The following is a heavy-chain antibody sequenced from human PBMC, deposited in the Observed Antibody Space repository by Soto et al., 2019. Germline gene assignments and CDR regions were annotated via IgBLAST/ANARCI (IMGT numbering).Heavy chain of an antibody. Sequence: EVQLVESGGGLVQPGRSLRLSCAASGFTFDDYAMHWVRQAPGKGLEWVSGISWNSGSIGYADSVKGRFTISRDNAKNSLYLQMNSLGAEDTALYYCAKDKWELSYYFDYWGQGTLVTVSS. D-gene: IGHD1-26*01. CDR1: GFTFDDYA. CDR2: ISWNSGSI. V-gene: IGHV3-9*01. J-gene: IGHJ4*02. CDR3: AKDKWELSYYFDY.